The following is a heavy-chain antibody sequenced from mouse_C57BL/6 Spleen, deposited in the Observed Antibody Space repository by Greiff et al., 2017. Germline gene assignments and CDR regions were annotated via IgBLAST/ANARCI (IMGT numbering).Heavy chain of an antibody. D-gene: IGHD3-2*02. V-gene: IGHV5-4*01. J-gene: IGHJ2*01. CDR3: ARDRTAQSYYFDY. CDR2: ISDGGSYT. Sequence: EVKLMESGGGLVKPGGSLKLSCAASGFTFSSYAMSWVRQTPEKRLEWVATISDGGSYTYYPDNVKGRFTISRDNAKNNLYLQMSHLKSEDTAMYYCARDRTAQSYYFDYWGQGTTLTVSS. CDR1: GFTFSSYA.